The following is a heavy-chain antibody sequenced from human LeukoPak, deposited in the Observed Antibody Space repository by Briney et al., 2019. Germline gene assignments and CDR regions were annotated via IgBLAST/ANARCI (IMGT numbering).Heavy chain of an antibody. D-gene: IGHD3-16*02. Sequence: ASVKVSCKADGYTFTNYGISWVRQAPGQGLEWMGWISVYNGNTNYAQKFQGRVTMTTDTSTSTAYMELRSLRSDDMAMYYCARGGYYYWGSYPPYYFDYWGQGTLVTVPS. CDR1: GYTFTNYG. CDR2: ISVYNGNT. V-gene: IGHV1-18*03. CDR3: ARGGYYYWGSYPPYYFDY. J-gene: IGHJ4*02.